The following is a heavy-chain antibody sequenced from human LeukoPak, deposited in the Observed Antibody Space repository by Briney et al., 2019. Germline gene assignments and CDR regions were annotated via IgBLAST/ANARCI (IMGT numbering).Heavy chain of an antibody. D-gene: IGHD2-15*01. CDR3: PKVYCSGGNWYSYFDY. J-gene: IGHJ4*02. CDR2: INYSGNNT. Sequence: HPGGSLRLSCAASGFTLSSNCMGCVRQAPGKGLEWVSAINYSGNNTYYADSVKGRFTISRDNSKNTLYLQMHSLRAEDTSIYYCPKVYCSGGNWYSYFDYWGQGTLVTVAS. CDR1: GFTLSSNC. V-gene: IGHV3-23*05.